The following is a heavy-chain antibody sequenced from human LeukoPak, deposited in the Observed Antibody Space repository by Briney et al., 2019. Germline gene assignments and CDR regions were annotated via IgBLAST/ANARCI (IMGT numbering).Heavy chain of an antibody. Sequence: PSQTLSLTCAISGDSVSSNSAAWNWIRQSPSRGLEWLGRTYYRSKLYNDYAVSVKSRITINPDTSKNQFSLQLNSVTPEDTAVYYCAREGLRTAAGPVGGRYYYYMDVWGKGTTVTVSS. D-gene: IGHD6-13*01. CDR3: AREGLRTAAGPVGGRYYYYMDV. V-gene: IGHV6-1*01. CDR1: GDSVSSNSAA. CDR2: TYYRSKLYN. J-gene: IGHJ6*03.